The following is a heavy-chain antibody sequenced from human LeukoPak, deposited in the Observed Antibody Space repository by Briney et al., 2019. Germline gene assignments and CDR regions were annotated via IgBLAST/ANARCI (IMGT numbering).Heavy chain of an antibody. CDR3: ARVLYYDSSGLPGTLGY. Sequence: PGGSLRLSCAASGFTFSSYSMDWVRQAPGKGLEWVSYISSSSSSIYYADSVKGRFTISRDNVKNSLYLQMNSLRAEDTAVYYCARVLYYDSSGLPGTLGYWGQGTLVTVHS. D-gene: IGHD3-22*01. CDR2: ISSSSSSI. V-gene: IGHV3-48*01. J-gene: IGHJ4*02. CDR1: GFTFSSYS.